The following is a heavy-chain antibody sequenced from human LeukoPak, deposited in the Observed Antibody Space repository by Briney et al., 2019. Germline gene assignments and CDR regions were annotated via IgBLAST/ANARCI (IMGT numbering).Heavy chain of an antibody. V-gene: IGHV3-23*01. CDR2: ISGSGGST. CDR1: GFTFSSYA. D-gene: IGHD3-22*01. Sequence: GGSLRLSCAASGFTFSSYAMSWVRQAPGKGLEWVSAISGSGGSTYYADSVKSRFTISRDNSKNTLYLQMNSLRAEDTAVYYCAKRRYDSSGYTPWGQGTLVTVSS. J-gene: IGHJ4*02. CDR3: AKRRYDSSGYTP.